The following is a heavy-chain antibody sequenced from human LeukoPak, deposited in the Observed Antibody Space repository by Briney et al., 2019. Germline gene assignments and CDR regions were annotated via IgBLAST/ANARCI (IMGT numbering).Heavy chain of an antibody. CDR1: GFTFSDYY. CDR3: ARDRCSGGSCYLDY. V-gene: IGHV3-11*04. CDR2: ISGSGHTI. D-gene: IGHD2-15*01. Sequence: GGSLRLSCAASGFTFSDYYMSWIRQAPGKGLEWVSYISGSGHTIYHADSVKGRFTISRDNAKNSLYLHMNSLRAGDTAVYSCARDRCSGGSCYLDYWGQGTLVTVSS. J-gene: IGHJ4*02.